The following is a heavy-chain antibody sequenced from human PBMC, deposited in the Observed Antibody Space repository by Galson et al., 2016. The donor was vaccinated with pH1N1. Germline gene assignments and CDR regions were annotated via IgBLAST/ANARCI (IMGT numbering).Heavy chain of an antibody. Sequence: CAISGDSVSRNSAAWNWIRQSPSRGLEWLGRTYYRSQWYNDYAVSVKSRITISRDNAKNSVYLQMNNLRAEDTAVYYCTQLALAWGQGTLSPSPQ. V-gene: IGHV6-1*01. CDR1: GDSVSRNSAA. CDR2: TYYRSQWYN. J-gene: IGHJ4*02. D-gene: IGHD6-6*01. CDR3: TQLALA.